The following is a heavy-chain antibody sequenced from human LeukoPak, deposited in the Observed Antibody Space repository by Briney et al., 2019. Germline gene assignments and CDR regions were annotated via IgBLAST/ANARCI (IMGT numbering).Heavy chain of an antibody. CDR3: ARDSDNWNYDF. J-gene: IGHJ4*02. D-gene: IGHD1-7*01. CDR2: IFRDGTNP. Sequence: PGGSLRLSCEASGFTFSSYWMHWIRQAPGKGLVWVSRIFRDGTNPAYADSVKGRFTISRDNSKNTLYLQMNSLRAEDTAVYYCARDSDNWNYDFWGQGTLVTVSS. V-gene: IGHV3-74*01. CDR1: GFTFSSYW.